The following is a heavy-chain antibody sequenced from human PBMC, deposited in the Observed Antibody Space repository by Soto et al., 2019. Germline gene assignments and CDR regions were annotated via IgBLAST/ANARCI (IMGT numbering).Heavy chain of an antibody. Sequence: ASVKVSCKASGGTFSSYTISWVRQAPGQGLEWMGRIIPTLGIANYAQKFQGRVTITADKSTSTAYMELSSLRSEDTAVYYCASGVYCSGGSCYSDFDYWGQGTLVTVSS. V-gene: IGHV1-69*02. CDR3: ASGVYCSGGSCYSDFDY. CDR2: IIPTLGIA. J-gene: IGHJ4*02. CDR1: GGTFSSYT. D-gene: IGHD2-15*01.